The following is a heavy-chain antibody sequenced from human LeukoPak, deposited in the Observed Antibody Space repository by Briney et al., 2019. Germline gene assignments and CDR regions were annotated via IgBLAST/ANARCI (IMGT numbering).Heavy chain of an antibody. J-gene: IGHJ6*02. D-gene: IGHD6-13*01. V-gene: IGHV7-4-1*02. CDR3: ARDVSAAGSYYYYGMDV. CDR1: GYTFTSYA. CDR2: INTNTGNP. Sequence: ASVKVSCKASGYTFTSYAMNWVRQAPGQGLEWMGWINTNTGNPTYAQGFTGRFVFSLDTSVSTAYLQISSLKAEDTAVYYCARDVSAAGSYYYYGMDVWGQGTTVTVSS.